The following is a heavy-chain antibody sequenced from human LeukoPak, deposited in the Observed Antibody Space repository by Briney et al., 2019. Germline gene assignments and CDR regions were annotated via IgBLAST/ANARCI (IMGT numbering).Heavy chain of an antibody. J-gene: IGHJ5*02. Sequence: PGGSLKPSCAAPRSAFADYDIRTIRQAPGKGLEWVSYISRSSDYKDFADSVRGRFTVSRDNAKNSMYLQMSSLRAEDTAVYYCAGLTCVLGDYCSNNHWGHETLVTVSS. CDR1: RSAFADYD. V-gene: IGHV3-11*03. CDR2: ISRSSDYK. CDR3: AGLTCVLGDYCSNNH. D-gene: IGHD2-2*01.